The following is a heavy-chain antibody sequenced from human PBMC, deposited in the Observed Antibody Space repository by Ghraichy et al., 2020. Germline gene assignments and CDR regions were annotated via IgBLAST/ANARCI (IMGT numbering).Heavy chain of an antibody. J-gene: IGHJ4*02. D-gene: IGHD5-24*01. V-gene: IGHV4-39*01. Sequence: SQTLSLTCTVSGGSISSSNFYWGWIRQPPGKGLEWIGSIYYSGSTYYNPSLKSRVTISVDTSKNQFSLKLSSVTAADTAVYYCARRYRAALRRLFDYWGQGTLVTVSS. CDR3: ARRYRAALRRLFDY. CDR2: IYYSGST. CDR1: GGSISSSNFY.